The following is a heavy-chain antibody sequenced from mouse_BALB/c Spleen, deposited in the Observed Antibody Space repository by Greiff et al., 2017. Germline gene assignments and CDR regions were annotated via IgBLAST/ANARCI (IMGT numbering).Heavy chain of an antibody. Sequence: QVQLQQSGAELVKPGASVKLSCKASGYTFTSYYMYWVKQRPGQGLEWIGEINPSNGGTNFNEKFKSKATLTVDKSSSTAYMQLSSLTSEDSAVYYCTRRDFYYYGSSYAMDYWGQGTSVTVSS. CDR3: TRRDFYYYGSSYAMDY. J-gene: IGHJ4*01. D-gene: IGHD1-1*01. CDR2: INPSNGGT. CDR1: GYTFTSYY. V-gene: IGHV1S81*02.